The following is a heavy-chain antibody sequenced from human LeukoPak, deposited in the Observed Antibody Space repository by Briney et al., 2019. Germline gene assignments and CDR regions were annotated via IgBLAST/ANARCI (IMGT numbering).Heavy chain of an antibody. J-gene: IGHJ4*02. CDR2: VTNNGGST. D-gene: IGHD3-10*01. CDR3: VKAVAGSFDY. V-gene: IGHV3-64D*06. CDR1: GFTFSTYS. Sequence: GGSLRLSCSASGFTFSTYSMHWVRQAPGKGLEYVSSVTNNGGSTYYADSVKGRFTISRDNSKNTLNLQMSSLRTEDTAVYFCVKAVAGSFDYWGQGTLVTVSP.